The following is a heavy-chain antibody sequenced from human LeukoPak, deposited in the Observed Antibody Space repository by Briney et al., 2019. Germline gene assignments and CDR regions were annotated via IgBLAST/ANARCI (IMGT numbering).Heavy chain of an antibody. Sequence: ASVKVSCKASGYTFTSYGISWVRQAPGQGLEWMGWISAYNGNTNYAQKLQGRVTMTTDTSTGTAYMELRSLRSDDTAVYYCARDGPDSSGYHRCDYWGQGTLVTVSS. CDR3: ARDGPDSSGYHRCDY. CDR2: ISAYNGNT. J-gene: IGHJ4*02. V-gene: IGHV1-18*01. D-gene: IGHD3-22*01. CDR1: GYTFTSYG.